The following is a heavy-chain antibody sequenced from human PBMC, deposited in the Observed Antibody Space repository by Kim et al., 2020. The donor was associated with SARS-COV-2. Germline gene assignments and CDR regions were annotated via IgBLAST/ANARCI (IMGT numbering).Heavy chain of an antibody. CDR2: IIPILGIA. J-gene: IGHJ5*02. V-gene: IGHV1-69*04. Sequence: SVKVSCKASGGTFSSYAISWVRQAPGQGLEWMGRIIPILGIANYAQKFQGRVTITADKSTSTAYMELSSLRSEDTAVYYCARDLGAAAGKYNWFDPWGQGTLVTVSS. D-gene: IGHD6-13*01. CDR3: ARDLGAAAGKYNWFDP. CDR1: GGTFSSYA.